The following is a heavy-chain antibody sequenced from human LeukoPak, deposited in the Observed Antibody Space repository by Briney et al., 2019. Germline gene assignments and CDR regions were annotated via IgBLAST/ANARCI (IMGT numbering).Heavy chain of an antibody. CDR2: ISAYNGNT. V-gene: IGHV1-18*01. D-gene: IGHD6-13*01. CDR1: GYTFTSYG. Sequence: ASVKVSCKASGYTFTSYGISWVRQAPGQGLEWMGWISAYNGNTNYAQKLQGRVTMTTDTSTSTAYMELWSLRSDDTAVYYCARGGDSSSWYNWFDPWGQGTLVTVSS. J-gene: IGHJ5*02. CDR3: ARGGDSSSWYNWFDP.